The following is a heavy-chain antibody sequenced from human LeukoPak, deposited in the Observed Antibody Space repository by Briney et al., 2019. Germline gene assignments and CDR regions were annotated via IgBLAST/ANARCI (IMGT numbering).Heavy chain of an antibody. CDR3: ARERSYYYDSSGFYSRFDY. D-gene: IGHD3-22*01. CDR2: IKQDGGDK. J-gene: IGHJ4*02. V-gene: IGHV3-7*01. CDR1: GFTFSSYA. Sequence: PGRSLRLSCAASGFTFSSYAMHWVRQAPGKGLEWVANIKQDGGDKYYVDSVKGRFTISRDNAKNSLYLQMDSLRAEDTAVYYCARERSYYYDSSGFYSRFDYWGQGTLVTVSS.